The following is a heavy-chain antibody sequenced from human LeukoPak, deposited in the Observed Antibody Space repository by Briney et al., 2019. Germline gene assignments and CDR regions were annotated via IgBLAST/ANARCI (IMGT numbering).Heavy chain of an antibody. CDR2: ITPIFGTA. CDR1: GDTFSNYA. CDR3: ATEEEVLAAFDY. D-gene: IGHD1-14*01. V-gene: IGHV1-69*05. Sequence: SVKVSCKASGDTFSNYAINLVRQAPGQGLEWMGRITPIFGTAKYAQKFQGRVTITTDESTSTAYMELSSLKSEDTAIYYCATEEEVLAAFDYWGQGTLATVSS. J-gene: IGHJ4*02.